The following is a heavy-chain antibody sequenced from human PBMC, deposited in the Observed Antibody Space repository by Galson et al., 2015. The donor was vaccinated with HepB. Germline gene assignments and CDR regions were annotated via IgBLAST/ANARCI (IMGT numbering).Heavy chain of an antibody. Sequence: PALVKPTQTLTLTCTFSGFSLSTSGMCVSWIRQPPGKALEWLARIDWDDDKYYSTSLKTRLTISKDTSKNQVVLTMTNMDPVDTATYYCARSVRYFDWSNDAFDIWGQGTMVTVSS. CDR2: IDWDDDK. V-gene: IGHV2-70*11. CDR1: GFSLSTSGMC. CDR3: ARSVRYFDWSNDAFDI. J-gene: IGHJ3*02. D-gene: IGHD3-9*01.